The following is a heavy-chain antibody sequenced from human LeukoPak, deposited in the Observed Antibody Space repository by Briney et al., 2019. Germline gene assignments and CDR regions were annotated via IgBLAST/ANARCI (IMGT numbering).Heavy chain of an antibody. CDR3: ARDLYSSSWYGRGYYYGMDV. J-gene: IGHJ6*02. Sequence: SETRSLTCTVSGGSVSSGSYYWSWIRQPPGKGLEWIGYIYYSGSTNYNPSLKSRVTISVDTSKNQFSLKLSSVTAADTAVYYCARDLYSSSWYGRGYYYGMDVWGQGTTVTVSS. V-gene: IGHV4-61*01. CDR2: IYYSGST. D-gene: IGHD6-13*01. CDR1: GGSVSSGSYY.